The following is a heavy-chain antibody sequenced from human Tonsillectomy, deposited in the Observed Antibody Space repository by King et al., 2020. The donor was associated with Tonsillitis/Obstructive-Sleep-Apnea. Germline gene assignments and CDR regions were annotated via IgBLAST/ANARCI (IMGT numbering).Heavy chain of an antibody. J-gene: IGHJ4*02. D-gene: IGHD5-18*01. Sequence: VQLVESGGGLVQPGGSLRLSCAASGFSFSGYWMYWVRKAPGKGLVGGSHINGDGSRTNYADSVRGRLTISRDNAKSTLYLQMNSLRADDTAVYYCARGGGYIYGYICYWGQGTLVTVSS. V-gene: IGHV3-74*01. CDR3: ARGGGYIYGYICY. CDR2: INGDGSRT. CDR1: GFSFSGYW.